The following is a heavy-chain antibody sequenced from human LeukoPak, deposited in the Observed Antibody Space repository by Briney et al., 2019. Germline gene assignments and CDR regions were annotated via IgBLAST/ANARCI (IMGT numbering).Heavy chain of an antibody. J-gene: IGHJ4*02. D-gene: IGHD3-10*01. CDR1: GFTFGNYA. CDR2: ISGSGENT. CDR3: ARDPVRRDSY. Sequence: PGGSLRLSCAASGFTFGNYAMSWVRQAPGKGLEWVSAISGSGENTYYADSVKGRFTISRDNSKNTLYLQMNSLRAEDTAVYYCARDPVRRDSYWGQGTLVTVSS. V-gene: IGHV3-23*01.